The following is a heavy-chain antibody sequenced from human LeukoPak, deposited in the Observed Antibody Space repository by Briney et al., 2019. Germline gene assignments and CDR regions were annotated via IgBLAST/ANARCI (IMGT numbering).Heavy chain of an antibody. CDR2: MNPNSGNT. CDR1: GYTFTSYD. J-gene: IGHJ6*03. V-gene: IGHV1-8*03. CDR3: ARRVTMVRGATIHEYYMDV. Sequence: GASVKVSCKASGYTFTSYDINWVRQATGQGLEWMGWMNPNSGNTGYAQKFQGRVTITRNTSISTAYMELGSLRSDDTAVYYCARRVTMVRGATIHEYYMDVWGKGTTVTISS. D-gene: IGHD3-10*01.